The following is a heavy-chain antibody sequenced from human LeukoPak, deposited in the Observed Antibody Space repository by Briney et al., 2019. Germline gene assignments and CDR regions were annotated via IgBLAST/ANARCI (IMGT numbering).Heavy chain of an antibody. J-gene: IGHJ4*02. CDR3: AREVLVAAYFDY. V-gene: IGHV4-31*03. Sequence: SETLSLTCTVSGGSISSGGYYWSWIRQHPGKGLEWIGYIYYSGSTYYNPSLKSRVTISVDTSKNQFSLKLSSVTAADTAVYYCAREVLVAAYFDYWGQGTLVTVSS. CDR2: IYYSGST. D-gene: IGHD2-15*01. CDR1: GGSISSGGYY.